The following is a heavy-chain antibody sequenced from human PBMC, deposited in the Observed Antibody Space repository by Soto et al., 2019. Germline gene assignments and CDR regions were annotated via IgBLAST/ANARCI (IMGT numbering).Heavy chain of an antibody. J-gene: IGHJ4*02. CDR1: GGSISSYY. Sequence: PSETLSLTCTVSGGSISSYYWSWIRQPPGKGLEWIGYIYYRGSTNYNPSLKSRVTISVDTSKNQFSLKLSSVTAADTAVYYCARHAGLGEPFDYWGQGTLVTVSS. CDR3: ARHAGLGEPFDY. V-gene: IGHV4-59*01. CDR2: IYYRGST. D-gene: IGHD3-16*01.